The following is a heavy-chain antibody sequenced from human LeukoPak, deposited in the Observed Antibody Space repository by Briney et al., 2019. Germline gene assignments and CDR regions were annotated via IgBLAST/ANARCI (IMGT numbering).Heavy chain of an antibody. CDR3: ARHVVAAAGTEVWFDP. J-gene: IGHJ5*02. Sequence: PSETLSLTCTVSGGPLSSSFWSWIRQPPGKGLEWIGHIYYSGSTNYNPSLKSRVTISVDTSKNQFSLKLSSVTAADTAVYSCARHVVAAAGTEVWFDPRGQGTLVTVSS. CDR1: GGPLSSSF. D-gene: IGHD6-13*01. CDR2: IYYSGST. V-gene: IGHV4-59*01.